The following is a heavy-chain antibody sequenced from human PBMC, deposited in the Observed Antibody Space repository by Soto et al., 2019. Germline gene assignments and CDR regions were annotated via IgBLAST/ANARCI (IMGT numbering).Heavy chain of an antibody. CDR1: GGSISSGGYS. CDR2: MYHSGST. J-gene: IGHJ4*02. Sequence: SETLSLTCAFSGGSISSGGYSWSWIRQPPGKGLEWIGYMYHSGSTYYNPSLKSRVLMSIDTSKNQFSLNLSSVTAADTAVYYCAGASFRGLNSGSYLAYWGQGALVTVSS. CDR3: AGASFRGLNSGSYLAY. D-gene: IGHD1-26*01. V-gene: IGHV4-30-2*02.